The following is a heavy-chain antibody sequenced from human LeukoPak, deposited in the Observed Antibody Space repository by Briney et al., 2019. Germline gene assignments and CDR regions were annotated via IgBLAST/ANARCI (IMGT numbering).Heavy chain of an antibody. D-gene: IGHD6-19*01. CDR2: ISWNSGSI. CDR1: GFIFNNYA. J-gene: IGHJ4*02. Sequence: GGSLRLSCAGSGFIFNNYAMHWVRQPPGKGQEWVSGISWNSGSIDYADSVKGRFTISRDNAKNSLYLQMNSLRVEDTAFYYCAKDNRRHYTSGPNPDSLHWGQGALVTVSS. CDR3: AKDNRRHYTSGPNPDSLH. V-gene: IGHV3-9*01.